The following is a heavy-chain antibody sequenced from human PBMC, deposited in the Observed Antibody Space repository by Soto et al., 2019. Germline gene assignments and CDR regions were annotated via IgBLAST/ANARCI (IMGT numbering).Heavy chain of an antibody. D-gene: IGHD3-10*01. Sequence: QLQLQESGPGLVKPSETLSLTCTVSGGSISSSSYYWGWIRQPPGKGLEWIGSIYYSGSTYYNPSLKSRVTISVDTSKNQFSLKLSSVTAADTAVYYCARQDCDYYGSGQFDYWGQGTLVTVSS. CDR1: GGSISSSSYY. CDR2: IYYSGST. CDR3: ARQDCDYYGSGQFDY. V-gene: IGHV4-39*01. J-gene: IGHJ4*02.